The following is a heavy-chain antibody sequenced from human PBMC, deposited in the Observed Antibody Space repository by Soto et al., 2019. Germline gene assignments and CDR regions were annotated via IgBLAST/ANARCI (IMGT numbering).Heavy chain of an antibody. V-gene: IGHV3-30-3*01. Sequence: VQVVESGGGVVQPGGSLRLSCAASGFTFSTSAMHWVRQAPGKELEWMAMISKGGNKKYYADSVKGRFTISSDISESTLYLQMNSLRTEDTAVYYCAREEFEAGRGHFGYWGQGTLVSVSS. CDR2: ISKGGNKK. D-gene: IGHD6-13*01. J-gene: IGHJ4*02. CDR1: GFTFSTSA. CDR3: AREEFEAGRGHFGY.